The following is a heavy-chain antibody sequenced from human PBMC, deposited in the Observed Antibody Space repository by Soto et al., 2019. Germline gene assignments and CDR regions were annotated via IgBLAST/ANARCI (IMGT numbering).Heavy chain of an antibody. J-gene: IGHJ5*02. CDR3: ARAYYPTYYYDSNCHYPVDP. Sequence: ASVKVACKASGYTLTGYYIHWVRQAPGEGLEWMGWINPNSGGTNYAQKFQGRVTMTRDTSISTAYMELSRLRSDDTAVYYCARAYYPTYYYDSNCHYPVDPWGQGTMVTV. D-gene: IGHD3-22*01. CDR1: GYTLTGYY. CDR2: INPNSGGT. V-gene: IGHV1-2*02.